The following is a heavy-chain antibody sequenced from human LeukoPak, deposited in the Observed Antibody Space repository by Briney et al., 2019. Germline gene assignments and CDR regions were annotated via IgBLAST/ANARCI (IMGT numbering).Heavy chain of an antibody. CDR3: ARGPRNYDYVWGN. V-gene: IGHV3-48*03. CDR2: ISSSGSTI. J-gene: IGHJ4*02. Sequence: GGSLRLSCAASGFTLSSYEMNWVRQAPGKGLEWVSYISSSGSTIYYADSVKGRFTISRDNAKNSLYLQMNSLRAEDTAVYYCARGPRNYDYVWGNWGQGTLVTVSS. D-gene: IGHD3-16*01. CDR1: GFTLSSYE.